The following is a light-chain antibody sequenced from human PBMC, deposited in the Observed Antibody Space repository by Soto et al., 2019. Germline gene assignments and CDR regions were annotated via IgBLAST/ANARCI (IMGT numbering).Light chain of an antibody. J-gene: IGLJ3*02. V-gene: IGLV1-40*01. Sequence: QSVLTPPPSMSGAPGQRVTISCTGSRSDIGAGYDVHWYQQFPGTAPKLLIYSSINRPSGVPDRFSGSKSGTSASLAITGLQAEDEADYYCQSYDSSLGGSKGVFGGGTKLTVL. CDR1: RSDIGAGYD. CDR2: SSI. CDR3: QSYDSSLGGSKGV.